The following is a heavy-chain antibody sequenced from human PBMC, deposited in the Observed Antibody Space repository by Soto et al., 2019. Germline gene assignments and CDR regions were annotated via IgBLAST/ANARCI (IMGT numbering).Heavy chain of an antibody. Sequence: QVQLQESGPGLVKPSETLSLTCAVSGASITSDYWSWIRQIPGRGLEWIGYIYASERTNYNPSLRSRVNLSADTAKNQFSLQARSVTAADPAAYYCATPWDDWGQGILLTVSS. J-gene: IGHJ4*02. V-gene: IGHV4-4*09. CDR3: ATPWDD. CDR1: GASITSDY. CDR2: IYASERT.